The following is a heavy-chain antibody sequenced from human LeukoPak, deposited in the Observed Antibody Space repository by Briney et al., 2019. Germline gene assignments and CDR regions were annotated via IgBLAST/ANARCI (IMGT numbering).Heavy chain of an antibody. Sequence: PSETLPLTCTVSGGSISSGSYYWSWIRQPAGKGLEWIGRIYTSGSTNYNPSLKSRVTISVDTSKNQFSLKLSSVTAADTAVYYCASGARIPDAFDIWGQGTMVTVSS. V-gene: IGHV4-61*02. J-gene: IGHJ3*02. CDR3: ASGARIPDAFDI. CDR1: GGSISSGSYY. CDR2: IYTSGST. D-gene: IGHD2-21*01.